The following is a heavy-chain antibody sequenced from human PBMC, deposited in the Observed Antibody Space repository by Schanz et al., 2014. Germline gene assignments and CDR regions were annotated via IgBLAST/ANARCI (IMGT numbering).Heavy chain of an antibody. V-gene: IGHV1-2*02. CDR2: INPNSGGT. CDR3: ARERGRGYCSRTSCSKDYGMDV. J-gene: IGHJ6*02. D-gene: IGHD2-2*01. Sequence: QVQLVQSGAEVKKPGASVKVSCKASGYSFTDYYIHWVRQAPGQGLEWMGWINPNSGGTNYPQRFQGRVTTTRDTSSRTVYRQLSRLTSDDTAVYFCARERGRGYCSRTSCSKDYGMDVWGQGTTVTVSS. CDR1: GYSFTDYY.